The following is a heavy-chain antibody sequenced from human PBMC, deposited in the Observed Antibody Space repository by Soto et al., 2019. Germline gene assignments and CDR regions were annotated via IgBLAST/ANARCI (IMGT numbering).Heavy chain of an antibody. J-gene: IGHJ6*02. V-gene: IGHV3-64*01. CDR3: ARDLAEGGVDV. CDR1: GFTFSRYA. D-gene: IGHD3-16*01. CDR2: ISSNGGST. Sequence: PGGSLRLSCAVSGFTFSRYAMHWVRQAPGKGLEYVSGISSNGGSTNFASSVKGRFIISRDNPKNTLYLQMGSLRADDMAVYYCARDLAEGGVDVWGQGTTVTVSS.